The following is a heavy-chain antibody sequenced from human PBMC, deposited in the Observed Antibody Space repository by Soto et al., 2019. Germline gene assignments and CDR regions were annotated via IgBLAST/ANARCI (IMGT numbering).Heavy chain of an antibody. Sequence: PGRSLRLSCAASGFIFSSHVMHWVRQAPGKGLEWVTLISSDGNNKYYADSVKGRFTISRDNSKNTLYLQMNSLRAEDTAVYYCARDLNWVLDYWGQGALVTVSS. CDR3: ARDLNWVLDY. CDR2: ISSDGNNK. J-gene: IGHJ4*02. CDR1: GFIFSSHV. D-gene: IGHD3-16*01. V-gene: IGHV3-30-3*01.